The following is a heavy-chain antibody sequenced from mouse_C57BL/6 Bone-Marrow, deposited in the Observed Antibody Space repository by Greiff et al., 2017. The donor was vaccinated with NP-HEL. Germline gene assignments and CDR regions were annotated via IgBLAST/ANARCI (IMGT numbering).Heavy chain of an antibody. V-gene: IGHV5-12*01. CDR3: ARQDYSNYAFAD. J-gene: IGHJ3*01. D-gene: IGHD2-5*01. CDR2: ISNGGGST. Sequence: EVKLVESGGGLVQPGGSLKLSCAASGFTFSDYYMYWVRQTPEKRLEWVAYISNGGGSTYYPDTVKGRFTISRDNAKNTLYLQMSRLKSEDTAMYDCARQDYSNYAFADWGQGTLVTVSA. CDR1: GFTFSDYY.